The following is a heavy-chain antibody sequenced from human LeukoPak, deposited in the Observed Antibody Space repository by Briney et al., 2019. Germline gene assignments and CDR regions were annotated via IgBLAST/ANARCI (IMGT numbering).Heavy chain of an antibody. V-gene: IGHV1-69*01. D-gene: IGHD3-3*01. CDR3: ARASITIFGVVIRRTKNYYYYMDV. CDR1: GGTFSSYA. Sequence: SVKVSCKASGGTFSSYAISWVRQAPGQGFEWMGGIIPIFGTANDAQKFQGRVTITADGSTSTAYMELSSLRSEDTAVYYCARASITIFGVVIRRTKNYYYYMDVWGKGTTVTVSS. J-gene: IGHJ6*03. CDR2: IIPIFGTA.